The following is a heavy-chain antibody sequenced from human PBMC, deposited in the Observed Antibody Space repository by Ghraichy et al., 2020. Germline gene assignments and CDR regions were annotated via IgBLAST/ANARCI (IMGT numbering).Heavy chain of an antibody. CDR1: GFTFSDYY. Sequence: GESLNISCAASGFTFSDYYMSWIRQAPGKGLEWVSYISSSSSYTNYADSVKGRFTISRDNAKNSLYLQMNSLRAEDTAVYYCARENSSTSCYFDYWGQGTLVTVSS. CDR3: ARENSSTSCYFDY. J-gene: IGHJ4*02. V-gene: IGHV3-11*05. CDR2: ISSSSSYT. D-gene: IGHD2-2*01.